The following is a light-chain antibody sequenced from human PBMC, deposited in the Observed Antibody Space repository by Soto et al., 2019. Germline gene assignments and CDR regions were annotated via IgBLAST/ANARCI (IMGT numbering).Light chain of an antibody. CDR2: GAS. CDR3: QPRNDWGS. J-gene: IGKJ4*01. CDR1: QSVGAQ. V-gene: IGKV3-11*01. Sequence: EVVLTQYPATLSLSPGERATLSCRASQSVGAQFAWYQQKPGQSPRLLIYGASNRASGISARFSGSGSGTDFTLTLASLEPEDSAVYYCQPRNDWGSFGGGTRVEIK.